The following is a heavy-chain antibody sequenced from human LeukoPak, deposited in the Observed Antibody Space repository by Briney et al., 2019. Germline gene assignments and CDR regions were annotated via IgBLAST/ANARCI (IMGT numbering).Heavy chain of an antibody. CDR1: GFTFGDYA. CDR2: IRSKAYGGTT. Sequence: GGSLRLSCAASGFTFGDYAMSWFRQAPGKGLEWVGFIRSKAYGGTTEYAASVKGRFTISRDDSKSIAYLQMNSLKTEDTAVYYCTRGYSSSWYGPAKPLRYFDYWGQGTLVTVSS. CDR3: TRGYSSSWYGPAKPLRYFDY. V-gene: IGHV3-49*03. D-gene: IGHD6-13*01. J-gene: IGHJ4*02.